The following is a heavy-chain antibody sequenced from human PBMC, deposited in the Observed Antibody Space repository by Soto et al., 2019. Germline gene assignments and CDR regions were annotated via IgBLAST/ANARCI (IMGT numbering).Heavy chain of an antibody. CDR1: GYTFTSYY. J-gene: IGHJ6*03. V-gene: IGHV1-46*01. D-gene: IGHD2-2*01. CDR3: ARDLGVPAPYYMDV. Sequence: ASVKVSCKASGYTFTSYYMHWVRQAPGQGLEWMGIINASDGSTNYAQKLQGRVTMTTDTSTSTAYMELRSLRSDDTAVYYCARDLGVPAPYYMDVWGKGTTVTVSS. CDR2: INASDGST.